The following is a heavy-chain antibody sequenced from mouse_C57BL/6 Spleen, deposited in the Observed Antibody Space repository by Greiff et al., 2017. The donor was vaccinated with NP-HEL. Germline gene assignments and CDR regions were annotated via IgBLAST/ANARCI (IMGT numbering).Heavy chain of an antibody. CDR3: ARFYITTVVATEARDY. CDR2: IDPSDSYT. Sequence: QVQLQQPGAELVRPGTSVKLSCKASGYTFTSYWMHWVKQRPGQGLEWIGVIDPSDSYTNYNQKFKGKATLTVDTSSSTAYMQLSSLTSEDSAVYYCARFYITTVVATEARDYWGQGTSVTVSS. V-gene: IGHV1-59*01. J-gene: IGHJ4*01. CDR1: GYTFTSYW. D-gene: IGHD1-1*01.